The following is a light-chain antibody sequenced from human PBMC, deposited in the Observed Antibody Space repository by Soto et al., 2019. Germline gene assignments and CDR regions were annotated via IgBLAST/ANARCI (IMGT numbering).Light chain of an antibody. J-gene: IGLJ3*02. CDR2: EDS. Sequence: QSALTQPASVSGSPGQSITISCTGTSSDVGGYNFVSWYQQHPGKAPKLMIYEDSNRPSGVSNRFSGSKSGNTASLTISGLQAEDEAYYYCSSYINSSTLVFGGGTKLTVL. CDR1: SSDVGGYNF. V-gene: IGLV2-14*01. CDR3: SSYINSSTLV.